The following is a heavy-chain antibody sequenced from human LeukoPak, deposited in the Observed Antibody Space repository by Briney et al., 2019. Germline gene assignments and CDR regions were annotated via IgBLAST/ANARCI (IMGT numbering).Heavy chain of an antibody. V-gene: IGHV4-59*08. J-gene: IGHJ4*02. Sequence: SETLSLTCNVSGGSISSYYWSWIRQPPGKGLEWIGYIYNSGSTTYNPSLKSRVIISVDTSKNHFSLKLSSVTAADTAVYYCARRRLGDPISSFDYWGQGTLVTVSS. CDR2: IYNSGST. CDR1: GGSISSYY. D-gene: IGHD3-16*01. CDR3: ARRRLGDPISSFDY.